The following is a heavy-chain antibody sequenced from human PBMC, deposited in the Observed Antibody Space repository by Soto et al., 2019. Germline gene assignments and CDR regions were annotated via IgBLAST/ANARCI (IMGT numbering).Heavy chain of an antibody. CDR1: GGTFSSYA. CDR2: IIPIFGTA. V-gene: IGHV1-69*13. D-gene: IGHD3-22*01. J-gene: IGHJ4*02. Sequence: SVKVSCKASGGTFSSYAISWVRQAPGQGLEWMGGIIPIFGTANYAQKFQGRVTITADESTSTAYMELSSLRSEDTAVYYCARHSKYYYDSSGSYYFDYWGQGTLVTVSS. CDR3: ARHSKYYYDSSGSYYFDY.